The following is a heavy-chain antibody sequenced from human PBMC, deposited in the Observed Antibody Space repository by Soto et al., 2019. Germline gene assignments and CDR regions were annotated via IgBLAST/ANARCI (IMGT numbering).Heavy chain of an antibody. CDR2: IYYSGST. CDR1: GGSSSSSSDY. D-gene: IGHD5-12*01. Sequence: SETLSLTCSVAGGSSSSSSDYWGRIRKPPGKGLEWIGSIYYSGSTYYNPSLKSRVTISVDTSKNQFSLKLSSVTAADTAVYYCARTVATIVGYYYYGMDVWGQGTTVTVSS. CDR3: ARTVATIVGYYYYGMDV. V-gene: IGHV4-39*01. J-gene: IGHJ6*02.